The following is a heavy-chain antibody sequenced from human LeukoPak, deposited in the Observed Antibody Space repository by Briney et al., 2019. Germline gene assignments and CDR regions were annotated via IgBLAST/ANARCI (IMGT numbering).Heavy chain of an antibody. CDR3: VRDRGTYRPIDY. J-gene: IGHJ4*02. V-gene: IGHV3-48*04. Sequence: GGSLRLSCAASGFTFSDYSMNWVRQAPGKGLEWLSYISGGRISYADSVKGRFTISRDNAQNSLYLQMNSLRAEDTAIYYCVRDRGTYRPIDYWGQGTLVTVSS. CDR2: ISGGRI. CDR1: GFTFSDYS. D-gene: IGHD1-26*01.